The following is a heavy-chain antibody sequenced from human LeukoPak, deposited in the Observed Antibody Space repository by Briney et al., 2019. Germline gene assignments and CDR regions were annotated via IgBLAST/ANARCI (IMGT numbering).Heavy chain of an antibody. CDR3: ARDWATFEYSSSSLLYYYYGMDV. Sequence: SETLSLTCTVSGGSISSYYWSWLRQPAGKGLEWIGRIYTSGSTNYNPSLKSRVTMSVDTSKNQFSLKLSSVTAADTAVYYCARDWATFEYSSSSLLYYYYGMDVWGQGTTVTVSS. D-gene: IGHD6-6*01. CDR2: IYTSGST. CDR1: GGSISSYY. J-gene: IGHJ6*02. V-gene: IGHV4-4*07.